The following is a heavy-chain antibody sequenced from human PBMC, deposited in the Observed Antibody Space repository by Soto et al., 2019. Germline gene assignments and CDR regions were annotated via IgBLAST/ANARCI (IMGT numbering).Heavy chain of an antibody. D-gene: IGHD6-19*01. J-gene: IGHJ4*02. CDR3: ARDEGGSSGWYVWPFDY. Sequence: QVQLVQSGAEVKKPGASVKVSCKASGYTFTSYGISWVRQAPGQGLEWLGWISAYNGNTNYAQKLQGRVTMSTATSTSTANMELRSLRYDDTAVYYCARDEGGSSGWYVWPFDYWGQGTLVTVSS. V-gene: IGHV1-18*01. CDR1: GYTFTSYG. CDR2: ISAYNGNT.